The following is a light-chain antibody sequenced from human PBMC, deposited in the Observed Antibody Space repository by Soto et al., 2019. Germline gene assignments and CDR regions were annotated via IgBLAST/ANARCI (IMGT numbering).Light chain of an antibody. Sequence: QSALTQPASVSGSPGQSITISCTGTSSDVGAYIYVSWYQHHQGKAPKVMIYEVTNRPSGVSDRFSGSKSGNTASLTISGLQAEYEADYYCCSYTSSRTYGFGTGTKVTVL. CDR1: SSDVGAYIY. CDR2: EVT. J-gene: IGLJ1*01. V-gene: IGLV2-14*01. CDR3: CSYTSSRTYG.